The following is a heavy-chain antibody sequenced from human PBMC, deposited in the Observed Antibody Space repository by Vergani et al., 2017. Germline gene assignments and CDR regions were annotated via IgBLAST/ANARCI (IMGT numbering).Heavy chain of an antibody. D-gene: IGHD2-15*01. Sequence: QVQLVQSGAEVKKPGASVKVSCKASGYTFTSYYMHWVRQAPGQGLEWMGIINPSGGSTSYAQKFQGRVTMTRDTSTSTVYMELSSLRSEDTAGYYCAREHNCSGGSCYSGWFDPWGQGTLVTVSS. CDR3: AREHNCSGGSCYSGWFDP. CDR2: INPSGGST. J-gene: IGHJ5*02. CDR1: GYTFTSYY. V-gene: IGHV1-46*01.